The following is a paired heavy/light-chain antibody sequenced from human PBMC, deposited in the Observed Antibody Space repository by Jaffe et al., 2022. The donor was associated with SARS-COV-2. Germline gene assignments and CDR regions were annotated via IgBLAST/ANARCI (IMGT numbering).Light chain of an antibody. CDR3: QHYYSTPWT. Sequence: DIVMTQSPDSLAVSLGERATINCKSSQSVLYSSNNKNYLAWYQQKPGQPPKVLIYWASTRESGVPDRFSGSGSGTDFTLTISSLQAEDVAVYYCQHYYSTPWTFGQGTKVEI. CDR1: QSVLYSSNNKNY. V-gene: IGKV4-1*01. J-gene: IGKJ1*01. CDR2: WAS.
Heavy chain of an antibody. CDR3: ARHQGYGDNFFDY. J-gene: IGHJ4*02. CDR2: IFHSGST. V-gene: IGHV4-59*01. Sequence: QVQLQESGPGLVKPSETLSLTCTVSGGSISSYYWSWIRQSPGKGLEWIGYIFHSGSTDYNPSLKSRVTMSVDTSRNQFSLKLSSVTAADTAVYYCARHQGYGDNFFDYWGQGTLVTVSS. D-gene: IGHD4-17*01. CDR1: GGSISSYY.